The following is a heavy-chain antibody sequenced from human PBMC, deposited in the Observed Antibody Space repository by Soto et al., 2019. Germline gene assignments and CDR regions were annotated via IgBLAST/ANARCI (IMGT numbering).Heavy chain of an antibody. CDR2: IWYDGGSE. D-gene: IGHD3-22*01. J-gene: IGHJ5*02. CDR1: GFTCSAYG. Sequence: QVQLVESGGGVVQPGRSLRLSCAASGFTCSAYGMHGVRQAPGEGLEWVAVIWYDGGSEYYADSVEGRFTISRDNAKNTVYLHMDTLRGDDTAVYYCARAHGPSIGSCLDLWGQGTLVTVSS. CDR3: ARAHGPSIGSCLDL. V-gene: IGHV3-33*01.